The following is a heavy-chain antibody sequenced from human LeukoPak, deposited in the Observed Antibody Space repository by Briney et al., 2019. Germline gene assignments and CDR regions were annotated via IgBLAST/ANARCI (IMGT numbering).Heavy chain of an antibody. CDR1: GYTFTSYD. CDR3: ARGLSDTAIVTLSYYYYYMDV. CDR2: MNPNSGNT. Sequence: ASVKVSCKASGYTFTSYDINWVRQATGQGLEWTGWMNPNSGNTGYAQKFQGRVTITRNTSISTAYMELSSLRSEDTAVYYCARGLSDTAIVTLSYYYYYMDVWGKGTTVTVSS. J-gene: IGHJ6*03. V-gene: IGHV1-8*03. D-gene: IGHD5-18*01.